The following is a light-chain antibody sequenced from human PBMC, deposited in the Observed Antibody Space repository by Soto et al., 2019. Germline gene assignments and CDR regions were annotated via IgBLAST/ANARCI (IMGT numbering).Light chain of an antibody. CDR1: QSVSSY. CDR2: DAS. J-gene: IGKJ1*01. CDR3: QQLSNWPPT. Sequence: EIVLTQSPATLYLSPGERATLSCRASQSVSSYLAWYQQKPGQAPRLLIYDASNRATGIPARFSGSGSGTDFTLTISILEPEDFAVYYCQQLSNWPPTFGQGTKVQIK. V-gene: IGKV3-11*01.